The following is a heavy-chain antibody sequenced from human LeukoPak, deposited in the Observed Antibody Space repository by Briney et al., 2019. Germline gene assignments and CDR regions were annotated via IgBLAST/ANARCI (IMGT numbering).Heavy chain of an antibody. CDR3: ATWDYYGSGMSPDAFDI. V-gene: IGHV4-31*11. J-gene: IGHJ3*02. CDR1: GGSISSGGYS. CDR2: IYYSGST. Sequence: PSQTLSLTCAVSGGSISSGGYSWSWIRQPPGKGLEWIGYIYYSGSTYYNPSLKSRVTISVDTSKNQFSLKLSSVTAADTAVYYCATWDYYGSGMSPDAFDIWGQGTMVTVSS. D-gene: IGHD3-10*01.